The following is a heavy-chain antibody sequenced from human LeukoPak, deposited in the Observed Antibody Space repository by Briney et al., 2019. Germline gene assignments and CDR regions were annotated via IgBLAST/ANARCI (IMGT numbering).Heavy chain of an antibody. CDR2: IIPIFGTA. D-gene: IGHD5-24*01. CDR3: ARGPSLGEMATVAKAPYYYYYYMDV. V-gene: IGHV1-69*05. CDR1: GGTFSSYA. J-gene: IGHJ6*03. Sequence: ASVKVSCKASGGTFSSYAISWVRQAPGQGLEWMGGIIPIFGTANYAQKFQGRVTITTDESTSTAYMELSSLRSEDTAVYYCARGPSLGEMATVAKAPYYYYYYMDVWGKGTTVTVSS.